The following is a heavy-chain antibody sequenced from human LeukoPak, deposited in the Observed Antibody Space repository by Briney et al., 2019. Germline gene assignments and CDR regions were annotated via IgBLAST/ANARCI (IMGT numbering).Heavy chain of an antibody. J-gene: IGHJ5*02. CDR1: GYTFTDYY. Sequence: SVKVSCKASGYTFTDYYIHWVRQAPGQGLEWMGGIIPIFGTANYAQKFQGRVTITTDESTSTAYMELSSLRSEDTAVYYCARGIASSSNWFDPWGQGTLVTVSS. CDR3: ARGIASSSNWFDP. CDR2: IIPIFGTA. V-gene: IGHV1-69*05. D-gene: IGHD6-6*01.